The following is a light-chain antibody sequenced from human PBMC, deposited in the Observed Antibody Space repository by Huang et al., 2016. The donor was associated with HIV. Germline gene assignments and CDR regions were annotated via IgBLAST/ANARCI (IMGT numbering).Light chain of an antibody. J-gene: IGKJ3*01. Sequence: ILMTQTPSSLSASTGDRVTITCRANQDINNFLAWYQQRPGSVPKLLIYAASTLQSGVPSRFSGNGSGTDFTLTIGCLHSEDVATYYCQQYDIHPLTFGPGTRVDMK. CDR1: QDINNF. CDR2: AAS. V-gene: IGKV1-8*01. CDR3: QQYDIHPLT.